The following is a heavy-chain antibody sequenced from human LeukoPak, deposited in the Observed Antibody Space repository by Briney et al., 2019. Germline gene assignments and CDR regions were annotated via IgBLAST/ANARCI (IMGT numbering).Heavy chain of an antibody. CDR3: AREWGSLYCSSTSCSLGIDY. V-gene: IGHV1-69*06. Sequence: ASVKVSCKASGGTFNSYAISWVRQAPGQGLEWMGGIIPIFGTTNYARKFRGRVTLTADKSTRTAYMELSSLRSEDTAVYYCAREWGSLYCSSTSCSLGIDYWGQGTLVTVSS. J-gene: IGHJ4*02. CDR2: IIPIFGTT. D-gene: IGHD2-2*01. CDR1: GGTFNSYA.